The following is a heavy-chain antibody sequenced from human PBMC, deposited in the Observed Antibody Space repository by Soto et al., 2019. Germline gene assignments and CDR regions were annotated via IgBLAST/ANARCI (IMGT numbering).Heavy chain of an antibody. CDR2: ITPMFGVA. V-gene: IGHV1-69*12. CDR1: GGSFHKFG. Sequence: QVHVVQSGAEVKEPGSSVRVSCKASGGSFHKFGFNWVRQAPGQGLQWMGDITPMFGVAEYAQRLQDRLTISADDSTETIYMELRSLRSEDTAMYYCARDDEKTYAFYFWGPRTMVIVSS. CDR3: ARDDEKTYAFYF. J-gene: IGHJ3*01.